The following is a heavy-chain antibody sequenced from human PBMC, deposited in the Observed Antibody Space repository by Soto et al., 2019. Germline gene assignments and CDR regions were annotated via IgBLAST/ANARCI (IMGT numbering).Heavy chain of an antibody. CDR1: GVTFSNAW. V-gene: IGHV3-15*01. CDR3: TTDLGYCSSTSCHPHAFDI. J-gene: IGHJ3*02. CDR2: IKSKTDGGTT. Sequence: GGSLRLSCAASGVTFSNAWMSWVRQAPGKGVEWVGRIKSKTDGGTTDYAAHVKGRFTISRDDSKNTLYLQMNSLKTEDTAVYYCTTDLGYCSSTSCHPHAFDIWGQGTMVTVSS. D-gene: IGHD2-2*01.